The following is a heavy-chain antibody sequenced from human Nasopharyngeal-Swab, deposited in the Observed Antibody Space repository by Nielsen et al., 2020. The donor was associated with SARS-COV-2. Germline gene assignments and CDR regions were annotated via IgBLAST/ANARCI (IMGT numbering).Heavy chain of an antibody. V-gene: IGHV1-18*01. CDR2: ISAYNGNT. CDR3: ARGIAAAKHYYYYMDV. J-gene: IGHJ6*03. D-gene: IGHD6-13*01. Sequence: WERQDTGQGLEWMGWISAYNGNTNYAQKLQGRVTMTTDTSTSTAYMELRSLRSDDTAVYYCARGIAAAKHYYYYMDVWGKGTTVTVSS.